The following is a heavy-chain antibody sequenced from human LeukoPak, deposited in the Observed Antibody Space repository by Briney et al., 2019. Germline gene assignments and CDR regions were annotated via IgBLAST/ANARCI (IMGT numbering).Heavy chain of an antibody. V-gene: IGHV3-48*03. J-gene: IGHJ4*02. Sequence: PGGSLRLSCAASGFTFSNYEMNWVRQAPGKGLEWISYISSSASVIYYADSVKGRFTISRDNGKNSLFLQMNSLGVDDTAVYYCARTSSSWQNVDYWGQGTLVTVSS. CDR2: ISSSASVI. D-gene: IGHD6-13*01. CDR1: GFTFSNYE. CDR3: ARTSSSWQNVDY.